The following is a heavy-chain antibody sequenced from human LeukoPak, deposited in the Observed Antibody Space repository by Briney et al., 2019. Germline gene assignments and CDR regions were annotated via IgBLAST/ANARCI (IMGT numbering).Heavy chain of an antibody. J-gene: IGHJ4*02. V-gene: IGHV1-69*13. Sequence: SVKVSCKASGGTFSSYAISWVRQAPGQGLEWMGGIIPIFGTANYAQKFQGRVTITADESTSTAYMELSSLRSEDTAVYYCARSEGGMATTPFEYFDYWGQGTLVTVSS. CDR1: GGTFSSYA. D-gene: IGHD5-24*01. CDR3: ARSEGGMATTPFEYFDY. CDR2: IIPIFGTA.